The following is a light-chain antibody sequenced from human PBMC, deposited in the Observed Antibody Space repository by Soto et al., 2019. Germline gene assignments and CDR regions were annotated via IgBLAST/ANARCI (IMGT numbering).Light chain of an antibody. CDR2: DNT. V-gene: IGLV1-40*01. CDR1: SSNIGAGYN. CDR3: QSYDRSLSAYV. J-gene: IGLJ1*01. Sequence: QSVLTKPPSVSGAPGQRITISCTGSSSNIGAGYNVHWYQQLPGTAPKLLIYDNTNRPSGVPDRFSGSKSGTSASLAITGLLADDEADYYCQSYDRSLSAYVFGTGTKLTVL.